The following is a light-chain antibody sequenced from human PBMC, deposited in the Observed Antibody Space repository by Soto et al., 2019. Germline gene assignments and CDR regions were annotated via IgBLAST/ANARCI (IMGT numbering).Light chain of an antibody. CDR1: SSNIGNNA. CDR3: AAWDDSLKGGI. V-gene: IGLV1-36*01. Sequence: QAVVTQPPSVSEAPRQRVTISCSGNSSNIGNNAVNWYQQLPGKAPKLLIYYDDLLPSGVSDRFSGSKSGTSASLAISGLQSEDEADYYCAAWDDSLKGGIFGGGTKLTVL. CDR2: YDD. J-gene: IGLJ2*01.